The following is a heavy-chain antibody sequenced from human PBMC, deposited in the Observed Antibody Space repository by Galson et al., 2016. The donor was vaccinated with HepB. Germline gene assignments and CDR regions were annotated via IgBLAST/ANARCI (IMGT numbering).Heavy chain of an antibody. Sequence: SLRLSCAASEFTFTSYAMSWVRQAPGKGLEWVSSINNSGGRTHYADSVKGRFTISRDNSKNTLVLQMNSLRAEDTALYYCAKDRWTGQLLPHGFDYWGQGTLVTVSS. D-gene: IGHD6-6*01. CDR1: EFTFTSYA. CDR3: AKDRWTGQLLPHGFDY. CDR2: INNSGGRT. J-gene: IGHJ4*02. V-gene: IGHV3-23*01.